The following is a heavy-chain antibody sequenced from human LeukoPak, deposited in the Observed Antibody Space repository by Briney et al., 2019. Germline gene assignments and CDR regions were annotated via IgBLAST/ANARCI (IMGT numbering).Heavy chain of an antibody. Sequence: SGGSLRLSCSASGFTFSNYNMNWVRQAPGKGLEWVSSISSSGDSIYYADSLRGRFTISRDNAKNSLYLQINGLRAEDTAVYFCARERYYYWGQGALVTVSS. J-gene: IGHJ4*02. CDR3: ARERYYY. V-gene: IGHV3-21*01. CDR1: GFTFSNYN. CDR2: ISSSGDSI. D-gene: IGHD3-10*01.